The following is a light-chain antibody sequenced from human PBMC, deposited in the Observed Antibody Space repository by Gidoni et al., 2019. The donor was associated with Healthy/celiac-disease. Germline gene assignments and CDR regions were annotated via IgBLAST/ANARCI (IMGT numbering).Light chain of an antibody. Sequence: EIVLTQSPGTLSFAPGERATLSCRASQSVSSSYLAWYQQKPGQAPRLLIYWASSRATGIPDRFSGSGSGTDFTLTISRLEPEDFAVYYCQQYGSSYTFGQGTKLEIK. CDR3: QQYGSSYT. CDR2: WAS. CDR1: QSVSSSY. J-gene: IGKJ2*01. V-gene: IGKV3-20*01.